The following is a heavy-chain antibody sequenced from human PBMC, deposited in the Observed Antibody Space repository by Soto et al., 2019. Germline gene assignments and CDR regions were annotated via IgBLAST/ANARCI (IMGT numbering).Heavy chain of an antibody. CDR1: GFTFSSYG. V-gene: IGHV3-30*18. Sequence: GGSLRLSCAASGFTFSSYGMHWVRQAPGKGLEWVAVISYDGSNKYYADSVKGRFTISRDNSKNTLYLQMNSLRAEDTAVYYCAKDWSPVFGVALYYYYMDVWGKGTTVTVSS. J-gene: IGHJ6*03. CDR3: AKDWSPVFGVALYYYYMDV. CDR2: ISYDGSNK. D-gene: IGHD3-3*01.